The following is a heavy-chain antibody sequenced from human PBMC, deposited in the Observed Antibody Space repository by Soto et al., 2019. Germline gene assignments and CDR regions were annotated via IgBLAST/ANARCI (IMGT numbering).Heavy chain of an antibody. D-gene: IGHD5-18*01. J-gene: IGHJ5*02. V-gene: IGHV3-23*01. CDR3: AKDAVSLWIQNWFDP. Sequence: GGSLRLSCTASGFTFSNYAMSWVRQAPGKGLEWVSAITGSGGGTYYADSVKGRFTISRDNSKNTLFLQMNSLRAEDTAVYYCAKDAVSLWIQNWFDPWGQGTLVTVSS. CDR2: ITGSGGGT. CDR1: GFTFSNYA.